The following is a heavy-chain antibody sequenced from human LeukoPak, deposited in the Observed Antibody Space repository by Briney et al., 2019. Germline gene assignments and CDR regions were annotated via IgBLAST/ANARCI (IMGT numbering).Heavy chain of an antibody. D-gene: IGHD5-12*01. V-gene: IGHV4-39*07. Sequence: SETLSLTCSVYGGSISSSSYYWGWIRQPPGKGLERIGNINYSRNPYSNPSLNHRVTRSVDTSKNQFSLKLSSVTGAETADYYGARDQFPVRYSGYDSHSVSFDYWGQGTLVTVSS. CDR3: ARDQFPVRYSGYDSHSVSFDY. J-gene: IGHJ4*02. CDR1: GGSISSSSYY. CDR2: INYSRNP.